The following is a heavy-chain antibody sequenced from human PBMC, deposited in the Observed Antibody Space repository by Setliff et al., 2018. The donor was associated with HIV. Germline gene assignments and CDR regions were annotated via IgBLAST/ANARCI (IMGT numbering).Heavy chain of an antibody. J-gene: IGHJ4*02. V-gene: IGHV3-11*04. Sequence: GGSLRLSCAASGFTFSDYYMSWIRQAPGKGLEWVSFISSGGSTIYYADSVKGRFTVSRDNAKNSLYLQMNSLRAEDTAVYYCAKDRSGSYSFARDWGQGTLVTVSS. CDR1: GFTFSDYY. D-gene: IGHD1-26*01. CDR2: ISSGGSTI. CDR3: AKDRSGSYSFARD.